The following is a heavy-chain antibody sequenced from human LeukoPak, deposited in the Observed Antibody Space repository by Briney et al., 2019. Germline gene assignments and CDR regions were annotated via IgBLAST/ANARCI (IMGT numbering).Heavy chain of an antibody. J-gene: IGHJ4*02. D-gene: IGHD5-18*01. CDR3: ARARGYSYIGSRY. Sequence: GASVKVSCKASGYTFTSYAMHWARQAPGQRLERMGWINAGNGNTKYSQKFQGRVTITRDTSASTAYMELSSLRSEDTAVYYCARARGYSYIGSRYWGQGTLVTVSS. CDR1: GYTFTSYA. V-gene: IGHV1-3*01. CDR2: INAGNGNT.